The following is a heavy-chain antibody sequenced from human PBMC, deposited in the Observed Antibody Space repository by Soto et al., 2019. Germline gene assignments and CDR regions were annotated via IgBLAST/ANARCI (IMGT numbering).Heavy chain of an antibody. CDR2: IYYSGST. CDR1: GGSISSYY. CDR3: ARHPIRYYDVLTGQIVYPEFNWVDP. D-gene: IGHD3-9*01. Sequence: PSETLSLTCTVSGGSISSYYWSWIRHPPGKGLEWIGYIYYSGSTNYNPSLKSRVTISVDTSKNQFSLKLSSVTAADTAVYYCARHPIRYYDVLTGQIVYPEFNWVDPWGHGILVTVS. J-gene: IGHJ5*02. V-gene: IGHV4-59*08.